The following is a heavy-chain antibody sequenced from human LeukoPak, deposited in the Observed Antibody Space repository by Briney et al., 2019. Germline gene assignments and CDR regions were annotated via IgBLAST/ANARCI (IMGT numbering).Heavy chain of an antibody. V-gene: IGHV1-2*02. J-gene: IGHJ5*02. Sequence: EASVTVSCKASGYTFTGYYMHWVRQAPGQGLEWMGWINPNSGGTNYAQKFQGRVTMTRDTSISTAYMELSRLRSDDTAVYYCAIVMKGYCSGGSCYPPWGQGTLVTVSS. D-gene: IGHD2-15*01. CDR1: GYTFTGYY. CDR2: INPNSGGT. CDR3: AIVMKGYCSGGSCYPP.